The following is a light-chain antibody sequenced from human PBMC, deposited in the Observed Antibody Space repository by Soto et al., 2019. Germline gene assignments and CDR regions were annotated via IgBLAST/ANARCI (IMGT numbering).Light chain of an antibody. Sequence: SYELTQPPSVSVSPGRTASITCSGDNLGKKYVSWYQQKPGQAPVVAIYQDNKRPSGIPERISGSNSGNTATLTIGGKQAVDEADYYCQAWDSSTVLFGGGTKLTVL. V-gene: IGLV3-1*01. CDR1: NLGKKY. CDR3: QAWDSSTVL. CDR2: QDN. J-gene: IGLJ2*01.